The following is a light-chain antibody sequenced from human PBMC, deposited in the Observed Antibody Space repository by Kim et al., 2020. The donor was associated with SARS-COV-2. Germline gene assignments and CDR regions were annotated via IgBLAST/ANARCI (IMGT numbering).Light chain of an antibody. V-gene: IGKV1D-12*01. CDR1: QGISTW. J-gene: IGKJ2*01. CDR2: AAA. Sequence: SATVGDRVTITCRASQGISTWLAWYQQKPGIAPRLLIYAAANLQSGVPSRFNGSGSGTDFILTISSLQPEDIGTYYCQQANSFPYTFGQGTKLEI. CDR3: QQANSFPYT.